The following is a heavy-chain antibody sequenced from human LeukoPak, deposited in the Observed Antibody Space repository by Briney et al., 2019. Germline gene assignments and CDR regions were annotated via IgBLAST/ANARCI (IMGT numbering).Heavy chain of an antibody. Sequence: ASVKVSCKVSGYTLTELSMHWVRQAPGKGLEWMGGFDPEDGETIYAQKFHGRVTMTEDTSTDTAYMELSSLRSEDTAVYYCALTGYCSGGSRYSWLNWFDPWGQGTLVTVSS. J-gene: IGHJ5*02. V-gene: IGHV1-24*01. CDR3: ALTGYCSGGSRYSWLNWFDP. CDR2: FDPEDGET. D-gene: IGHD2-15*01. CDR1: GYTLTELS.